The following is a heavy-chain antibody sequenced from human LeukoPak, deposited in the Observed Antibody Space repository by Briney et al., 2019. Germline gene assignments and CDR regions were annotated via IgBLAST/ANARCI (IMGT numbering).Heavy chain of an antibody. V-gene: IGHV3-21*01. CDR1: GFTFSSYT. D-gene: IGHD3-22*01. CDR2: ISSSGSYI. Sequence: GGSLRLSCAASGFTFSSYTMKWVRQAPGKGLEWVSSISSSGSYIYYADSVKGRFTISRDNAKNSLYLQMNSLRAEDTAVYYCARDITMIVVANDAFDIWGQGTMVTVSS. J-gene: IGHJ3*02. CDR3: ARDITMIVVANDAFDI.